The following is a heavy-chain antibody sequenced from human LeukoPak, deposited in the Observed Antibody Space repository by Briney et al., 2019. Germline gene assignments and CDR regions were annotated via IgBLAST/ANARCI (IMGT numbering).Heavy chain of an antibody. CDR3: ARATQSGSYAFDI. Sequence: ASVKVSCKASGYTFTSYGISWVRQAPGQGLEWMGRIIPILGIANYAQKFQGRVTITADKSTSTAYMELSSLRSEDTAVYYCARATQSGSYAFDIWGQGTMVTVSS. D-gene: IGHD1-26*01. V-gene: IGHV1-69*04. CDR2: IIPILGIA. J-gene: IGHJ3*02. CDR1: GYTFTSYG.